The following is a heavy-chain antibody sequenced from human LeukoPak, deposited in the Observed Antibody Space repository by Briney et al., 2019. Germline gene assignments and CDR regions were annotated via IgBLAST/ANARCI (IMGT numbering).Heavy chain of an antibody. CDR1: GGSISTYY. Sequence: PSETLSLTCTVSGGSISTYYWSWIRQPPGEGLEWTAYIYYSGSTNYNPSLKSRVTISVDTSKNQFSLKLTSVIAADTAVYYCARPYSGGWYGAFNIWGQGTMVTVSS. D-gene: IGHD6-19*01. CDR3: ARPYSGGWYGAFNI. CDR2: IYYSGST. V-gene: IGHV4-59*08. J-gene: IGHJ3*02.